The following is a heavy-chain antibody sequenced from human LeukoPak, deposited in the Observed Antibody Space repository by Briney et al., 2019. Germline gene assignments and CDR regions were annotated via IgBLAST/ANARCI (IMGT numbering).Heavy chain of an antibody. Sequence: GRSLRFSCAASGFTFSSHGMHWVRQAPGKGLEWVAVISYDGSNKYYADSVKGRFTISRDHSKSTLYLQMNSLRAEDTAVYYRAKGWFGEPLDYWGQGTLVTVSS. CDR1: GFTFSSHG. D-gene: IGHD3-10*01. CDR3: AKGWFGEPLDY. J-gene: IGHJ4*02. V-gene: IGHV3-30*18. CDR2: ISYDGSNK.